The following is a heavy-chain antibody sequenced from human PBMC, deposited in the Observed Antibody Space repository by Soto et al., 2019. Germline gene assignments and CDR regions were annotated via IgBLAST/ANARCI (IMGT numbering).Heavy chain of an antibody. CDR1: GFTFSEYG. J-gene: IGHJ4*02. D-gene: IGHD2-15*01. V-gene: IGHV3-30*18. CDR3: AKEMFPRTVLDSSSPWGDF. CDR2: ISYGGSHK. Sequence: GGSLRLSCTTSGFTFSEYGIHWVRQAPGKGLEWVAVISYGGSHKYYAGSVKGRFTISRDDSKNTVYLQMNSLKTDDTAVYYCAKEMFPRTVLDSSSPWGDFWGRGSLVTVSS.